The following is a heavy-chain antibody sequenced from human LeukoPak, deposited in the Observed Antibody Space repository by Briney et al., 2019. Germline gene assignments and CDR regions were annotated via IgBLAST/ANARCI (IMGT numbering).Heavy chain of an antibody. J-gene: IGHJ5*02. V-gene: IGHV4-59*08. CDR2: IYYSGGT. Sequence: SETLSLTCTVSGGSISRYYWSWIRQPPGKGLEWIGSIYYSGGTNYNPSLQGRVSISVDTSKIQFSLKLSSVTAADTAVYYCARWQYTISSGWFDPWGQGTLVTVSS. CDR3: ARWQYTISSGWFDP. D-gene: IGHD6-6*01. CDR1: GGSISRYY.